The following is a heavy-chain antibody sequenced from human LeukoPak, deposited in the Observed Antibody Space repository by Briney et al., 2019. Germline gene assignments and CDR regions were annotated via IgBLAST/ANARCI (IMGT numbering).Heavy chain of an antibody. J-gene: IGHJ1*01. CDR3: ATVGDYGYLLVGYFQH. V-gene: IGHV1-69*02. Sequence: SVKVSCKASGGTFSSYTISWVRQAPGQGLEWMGRIIPILGIANYAQKFQGRVTITADKSTSTAYMELRSLRSDDTAVYYCATVGDYGYLLVGYFQHWGQGTLVTVSS. CDR1: GGTFSSYT. D-gene: IGHD4-17*01. CDR2: IIPILGIA.